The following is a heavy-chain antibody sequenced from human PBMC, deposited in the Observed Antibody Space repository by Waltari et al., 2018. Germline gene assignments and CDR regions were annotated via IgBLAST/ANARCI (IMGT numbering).Heavy chain of an antibody. CDR2: IYYSGST. D-gene: IGHD6-13*01. V-gene: IGHV4-39*01. Sequence: QLQLQESGPGLVKPSATLSLTCTVSGGSISSSSYYWGWIRLPPGKGLEWIGSIYYSGSTYYNPSLKGRVTISVDTSKNQFSLKLSSVTAEDTAVYYCARLRRQPNFDYWGQGTLVTVSS. J-gene: IGHJ4*02. CDR1: GGSISSSSYY. CDR3: ARLRRQPNFDY.